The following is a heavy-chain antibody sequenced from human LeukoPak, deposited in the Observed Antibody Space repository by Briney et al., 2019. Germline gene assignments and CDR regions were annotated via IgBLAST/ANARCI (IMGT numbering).Heavy chain of an antibody. Sequence: GGSLRLSCAASGFTFSSYAMSWVRQAPGKGLEWVSAISGSGGSTYYADSVKGRFTISRDNSKNTLYLQMNSLRAEDTAVYYCAKGTVTSLYYYYGMDVWGQGTTATVSS. CDR3: AKGTVTSLYYYYGMDV. J-gene: IGHJ6*02. V-gene: IGHV3-23*01. D-gene: IGHD4-17*01. CDR1: GFTFSSYA. CDR2: ISGSGGST.